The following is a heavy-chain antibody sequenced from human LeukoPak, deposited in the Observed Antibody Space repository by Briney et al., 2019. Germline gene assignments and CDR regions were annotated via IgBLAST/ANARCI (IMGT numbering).Heavy chain of an antibody. CDR3: ARMHRRHSDAFDI. CDR1: GGTFSSYA. CDR2: IIPIFGTA. V-gene: IGHV1-69*01. D-gene: IGHD2-21*01. Sequence: SVKVSCKASGGTFSSYAIRWVRQAPGQGLEWMGGIIPIFGTANYAQKFQGRVTITADESTSTAYMELSSLRSEDTAVYYCARMHRRHSDAFDIWGQGTMVTVSS. J-gene: IGHJ3*02.